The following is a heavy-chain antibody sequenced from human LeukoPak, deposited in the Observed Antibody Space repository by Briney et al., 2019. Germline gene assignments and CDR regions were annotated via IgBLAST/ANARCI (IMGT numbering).Heavy chain of an antibody. V-gene: IGHV1-18*01. CDR2: ISAYNGNT. D-gene: IGHD1-26*01. Sequence: ASVKVSCKASGYTFTSYGISWVRQAPGQGLEWMGWISAYNGNTNYAQKLQGRVTMTRDTSTSTVYMELSSLRSEDTAVYYCARGGIVGAKDAFDIWGQGTMVTVSS. CDR3: ARGGIVGAKDAFDI. CDR1: GYTFTSYG. J-gene: IGHJ3*02.